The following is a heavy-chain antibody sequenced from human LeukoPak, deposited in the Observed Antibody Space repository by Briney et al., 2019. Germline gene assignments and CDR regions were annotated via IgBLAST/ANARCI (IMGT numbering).Heavy chain of an antibody. Sequence: SETLSLTCTVSGGSISSGGYYWSWIRQHPGKGLEWIGYIYYSGSTYYNPSLKSRVTISVDTSKNQFSLKLSSVTAADTAVYHCARARKTTTYYYDSSGYYPHFDYWGQGTLVTVSS. CDR1: GGSISSGGYY. CDR3: ARARKTTTYYYDSSGYYPHFDY. D-gene: IGHD3-22*01. J-gene: IGHJ4*02. V-gene: IGHV4-31*03. CDR2: IYYSGST.